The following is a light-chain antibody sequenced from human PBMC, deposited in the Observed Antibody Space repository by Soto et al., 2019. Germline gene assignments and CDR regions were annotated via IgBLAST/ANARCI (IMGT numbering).Light chain of an antibody. Sequence: IQMTQSPSSLSASVGDRVTITCLASQGINNYLAWYQQKPGKVPKLLIYAASTLQSGVPSRFSGSGSGTDLTLTISSLQPEDVATYYCQKYNSAPRTFGQGTKVDI. CDR2: AAS. CDR1: QGINNY. V-gene: IGKV1-27*01. J-gene: IGKJ1*01. CDR3: QKYNSAPRT.